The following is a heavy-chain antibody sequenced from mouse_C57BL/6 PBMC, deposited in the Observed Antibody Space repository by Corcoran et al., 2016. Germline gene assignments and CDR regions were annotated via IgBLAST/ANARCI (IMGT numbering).Heavy chain of an antibody. CDR2: IYTDTGEP. V-gene: IGHV9-1*01. J-gene: IGHJ3*01. CDR1: GYTFTDYP. CDR3: VTCWFAY. Sequence: QNQLVQAGPEGMETAETVTIPCKAAGYTFTDYPRHWVKQAPGKGFKWMGMIYTDTGEPTYAEEFKGRFAFSLETSASTAYLQINHLKNEDTATYFWVTCWFAYWGQGTLVTVSA.